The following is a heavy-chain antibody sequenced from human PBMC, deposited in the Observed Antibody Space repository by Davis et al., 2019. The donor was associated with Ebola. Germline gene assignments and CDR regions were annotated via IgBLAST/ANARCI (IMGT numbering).Heavy chain of an antibody. CDR1: GFAFSSHG. CDR3: AKDMGYDSGTYQDH. V-gene: IGHV3-30*18. D-gene: IGHD3-10*01. CDR2: ISYDGGKR. J-gene: IGHJ4*02. Sequence: GESLKISCAASGFAFSSHGMHWVRQAPGKGLEWVTVISYDGGKRYYADSVKGRFTISRDNSKNTLYLQMNNLRVEDTAVYYCAKDMGYDSGTYQDHWGQGTPVTVSS.